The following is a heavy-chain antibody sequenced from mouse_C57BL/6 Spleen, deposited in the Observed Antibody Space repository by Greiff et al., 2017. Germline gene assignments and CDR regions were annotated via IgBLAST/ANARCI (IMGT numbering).Heavy chain of an antibody. CDR1: GFTFSSYG. V-gene: IGHV5-6*02. Sequence: DVKLVESGGDLVKPGGSLKLSCAASGFTFSSYGMSWVRQTPDKRLEWVATISSGGSYTYYPDSVKGRFTISRDNAKNTLYLQMSSLKSEDTAMYYCARHGFPYWYFDVWGTGTTVTVSS. CDR2: ISSGGSYT. CDR3: ARHGFPYWYFDV. J-gene: IGHJ1*03.